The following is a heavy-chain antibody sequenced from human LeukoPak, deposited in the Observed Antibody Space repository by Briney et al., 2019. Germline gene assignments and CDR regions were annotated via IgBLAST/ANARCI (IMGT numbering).Heavy chain of an antibody. CDR1: GGSISTYY. CDR2: IYHSGST. D-gene: IGHD3-22*01. CDR3: ARTPIYYFDNSGYYN. Sequence: PSETLSLTCTVSGGSISTYYWSWIRQPPGKGLEWIGYIYHSGSTNYNPSLKSRVTMSVDTSKKQFSLRLSSVTAADTAVYYCARTPIYYFDNSGYYNWGQGTLVTVSS. V-gene: IGHV4-59*12. J-gene: IGHJ4*02.